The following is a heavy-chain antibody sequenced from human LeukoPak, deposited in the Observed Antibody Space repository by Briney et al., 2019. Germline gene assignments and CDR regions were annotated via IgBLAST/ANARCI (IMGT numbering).Heavy chain of an antibody. D-gene: IGHD3-22*01. CDR2: INHSGST. CDR1: GGSFSGYY. Sequence: SSETLSLTCAVYGGSFSGYYWSWIRQPPGKGLEWIGEINHSGSTNYNPSLKSRVTISVDTSKNQFSLKLSSVTAADTAVYYCARGVSYYYDSSGYYRRYYYYYGMDVWGQGTTVTVSS. CDR3: ARGVSYYYDSSGYYRRYYYYYGMDV. J-gene: IGHJ6*02. V-gene: IGHV4-34*01.